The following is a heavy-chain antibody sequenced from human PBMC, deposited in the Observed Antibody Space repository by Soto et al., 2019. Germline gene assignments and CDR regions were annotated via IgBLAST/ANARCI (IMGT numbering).Heavy chain of an antibody. V-gene: IGHV3-9*01. CDR2: ISWNSGSI. CDR1: GFTFDDYA. Sequence: GGSLRLSCAASGFTFDDYAMHWVRQAPGKGLEWVSGISWNSGSIGYAGSVKGRFTISRANAKNSLYLKMNSLGAEDTALYYCAKDKGGGATGNFLFDYWGQGTLVTVSS. D-gene: IGHD5-12*01. CDR3: AKDKGGGATGNFLFDY. J-gene: IGHJ4*02.